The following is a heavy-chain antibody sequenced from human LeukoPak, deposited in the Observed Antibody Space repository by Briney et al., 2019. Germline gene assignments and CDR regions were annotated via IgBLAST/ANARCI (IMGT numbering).Heavy chain of an antibody. V-gene: IGHV1-69*04. J-gene: IGHJ4*02. CDR1: GGTFSSYA. CDR2: IIPILGIA. CDR3: AREWGAVAGIEENYFDY. Sequence: GSSVKVSCKASGGTFSSYAISWVRQAPGQGLEWMGRIIPILGIANYAQKFQGRVTMTRDTSTSTVYMELSSLRSEDTAVYYCAREWGAVAGIEENYFDYWGQGTLVTVSS. D-gene: IGHD6-19*01.